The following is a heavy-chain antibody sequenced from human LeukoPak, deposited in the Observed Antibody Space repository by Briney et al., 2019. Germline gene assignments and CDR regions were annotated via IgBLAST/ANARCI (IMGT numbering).Heavy chain of an antibody. CDR3: TREAPRRLDFDY. J-gene: IGHJ4*02. Sequence: QPGGSLKLSCAASGFTFSGSAMHWVRQASGKGLEWVGRIRSKANSYATAYVASVKGRFTISRDDSKNTAYLQMNSLKTEDTAVYYCTREAPRRLDFDYWGQGTLVTVSS. CDR2: IRSKANSYAT. V-gene: IGHV3-73*01. D-gene: IGHD3-3*01. CDR1: GFTFSGSA.